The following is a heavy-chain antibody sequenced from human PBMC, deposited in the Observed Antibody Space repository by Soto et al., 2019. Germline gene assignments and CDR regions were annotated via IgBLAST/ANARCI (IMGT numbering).Heavy chain of an antibody. CDR3: ARGHDSSGYYPTYSFDY. CDR2: INHSGST. J-gene: IGHJ4*02. CDR1: GGSFSGYY. Sequence: QVQLQQWGAGLLKPSETLSLTCAVYGGSFSGYYWSWIRQPPGKGLEWIGEINHSGSTNYNPSLKSRVTISVDTSKNRFSLKLSSVTAAETAVYYCARGHDSSGYYPTYSFDYWCQGTLVTVSS. V-gene: IGHV4-34*01. D-gene: IGHD3-22*01.